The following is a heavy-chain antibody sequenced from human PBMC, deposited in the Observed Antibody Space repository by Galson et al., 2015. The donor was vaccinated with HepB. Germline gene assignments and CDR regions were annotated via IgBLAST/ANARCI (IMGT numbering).Heavy chain of an antibody. CDR3: VMIRGVIRYNWFDS. D-gene: IGHD3-10*01. CDR1: GYTFISYE. Sequence: SVKVSCKASGYTFISYEINWVRQATGQGLERMGWMDPNNGNTGYALKFQGRVTMTRNTSVSTAYMELNSLRFEDTAVYYCVMIRGVIRYNWFDSWGQGTLVTVSS. J-gene: IGHJ5*01. CDR2: MDPNNGNT. V-gene: IGHV1-8*01.